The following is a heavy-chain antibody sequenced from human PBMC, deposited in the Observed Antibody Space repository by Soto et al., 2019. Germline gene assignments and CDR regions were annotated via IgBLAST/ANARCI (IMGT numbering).Heavy chain of an antibody. V-gene: IGHV4-4*02. D-gene: IGHD4-4*01. CDR1: SGSISSSNW. Sequence: SETLSLTCAVSSGSISSSNWWSWVRQPPGKGLEWIGEIYHSGSTNYNPSLKSRVTISVDTSKNQFSLKLSSVTAADTAVYYCARRGYSNNYYYYYMDVWGKGTTVTVSS. CDR3: ARRGYSNNYYYYYMDV. CDR2: IYHSGST. J-gene: IGHJ6*03.